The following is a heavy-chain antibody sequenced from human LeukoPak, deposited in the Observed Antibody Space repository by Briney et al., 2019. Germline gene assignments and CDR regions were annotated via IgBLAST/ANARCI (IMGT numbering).Heavy chain of an antibody. CDR2: IYYTGSI. V-gene: IGHV4-59*01. CDR1: GGSISRNY. Sequence: SETLSLTCTASGGSISRNYWSWIRKPPGKGLQWIGYIYYTGSINYNPSLKSRVTISVDTSKNQFSLRLSSVTAADTAVYYCARALGSVGYVYFDYWGQGTLVTVSS. D-gene: IGHD5-12*01. CDR3: ARALGSVGYVYFDY. J-gene: IGHJ4*02.